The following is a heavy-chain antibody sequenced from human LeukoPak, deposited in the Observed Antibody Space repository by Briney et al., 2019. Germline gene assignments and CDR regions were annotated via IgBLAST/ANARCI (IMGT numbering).Heavy chain of an antibody. D-gene: IGHD3-22*01. V-gene: IGHV3-64D*06. CDR2: ISSNGGST. CDR1: GFTFSSYA. J-gene: IGHJ4*02. Sequence: PGGSLRLSCSASGFTFSSYAMHWVRQAPGKGLEYVSAISSNGGSTYYADSVKGRFTISRDNSKNTLYLQISSLRAEDTAVYYCVRSSGYYYGSFDYWGQGTLVTVSS. CDR3: VRSSGYYYGSFDY.